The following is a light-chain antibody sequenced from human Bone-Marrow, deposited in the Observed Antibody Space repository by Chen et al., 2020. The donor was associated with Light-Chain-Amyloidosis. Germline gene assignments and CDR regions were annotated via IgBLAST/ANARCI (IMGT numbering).Light chain of an antibody. CDR3: KQYGTSPLT. V-gene: IGKV3-20*01. J-gene: IGKJ4*01. CDR1: QTISSNY. CDR2: GSS. Sequence: EIVLTQSPGTLSLSPGEGANLSCSASQTISSNYLTWYQQKFGQAPRLLIYGSSSRATGIPDRFTGSGSGTDFTLAINRLEPEDFAMYYCKQYGTSPLTFGGGTKVEIK.